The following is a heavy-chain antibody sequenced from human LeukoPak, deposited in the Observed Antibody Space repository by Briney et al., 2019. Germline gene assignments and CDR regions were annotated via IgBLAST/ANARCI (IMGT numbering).Heavy chain of an antibody. CDR3: ARGVVAATFYYYMDV. D-gene: IGHD2-15*01. J-gene: IGHJ6*03. CDR2: INPSSGGT. V-gene: IGHV1-2*02. Sequence: GASVKVSCKASGYTFTGYYMHWVRQAPGQGLEWMGWINPSSGGTNYAPKFQGRVIMTRDTSISTAYMELSRLRSDDTAVYYCARGVVAATFYYYMDVWGKGTTVTVSS. CDR1: GYTFTGYY.